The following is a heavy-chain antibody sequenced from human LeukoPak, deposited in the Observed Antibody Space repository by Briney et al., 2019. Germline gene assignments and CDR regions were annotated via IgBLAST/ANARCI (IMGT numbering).Heavy chain of an antibody. V-gene: IGHV3-15*01. CDR2: VKSKTDGGTT. Sequence: PGGSLRLSCAASGFTFSDTWMNWVRQAPGKGLEWVGRVKSKTDGGTTDYAAPVKGRFTISRDDSTNTVFLHLKSLKTEDTAMYYCNSHATDDYLWGTYRFDYWGQGILVIVSS. CDR3: NSHATDDYLWGTYRFDY. D-gene: IGHD3-16*02. CDR1: GFTFSDTW. J-gene: IGHJ4*02.